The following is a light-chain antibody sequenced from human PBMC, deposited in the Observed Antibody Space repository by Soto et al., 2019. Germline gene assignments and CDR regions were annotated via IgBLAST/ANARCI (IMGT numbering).Light chain of an antibody. CDR2: YDS. V-gene: IGLV3-21*04. CDR1: NIGSKS. Sequence: SYELTQPPSVSVAPGKTARITCGGSNIGSKSVHWYQQKPGQAPVLVIYYDSDRPSGIPERFSGSNSGNTATLTISRVEAGDEADYYCQVWDSSSAYVFGTGTKVTVL. J-gene: IGLJ1*01. CDR3: QVWDSSSAYV.